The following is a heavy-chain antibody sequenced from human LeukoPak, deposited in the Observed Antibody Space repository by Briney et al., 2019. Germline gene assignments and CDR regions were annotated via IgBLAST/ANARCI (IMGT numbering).Heavy chain of an antibody. V-gene: IGHV3-7*03. Sequence: GGSLRLSCAASGFTFSSYWMSWVRQAPGKGLEWVANIKQDGSEKYYVDSVKGRFTISRDNAKNSLYLQVNSLRAEDTAVYYCARGLGSHNYYDSSAALAYWGQGTLVTVAS. J-gene: IGHJ4*02. CDR2: IKQDGSEK. CDR3: ARGLGSHNYYDSSAALAY. D-gene: IGHD3-22*01. CDR1: GFTFSSYW.